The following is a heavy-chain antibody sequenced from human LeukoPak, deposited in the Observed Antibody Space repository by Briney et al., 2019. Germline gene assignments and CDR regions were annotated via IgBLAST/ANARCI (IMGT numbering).Heavy chain of an antibody. V-gene: IGHV3-73*01. Sequence: GGSLRLSCAASGFTFSGSAMHWVRQASGKGLEWVGRIRSKANSYAAAYAASVKGRFTISRDDSKNTAYLQMNSLKTEDTAVYYCTRSLYYYGSGSYFWYAFDIWGQGTMVTVSS. CDR1: GFTFSGSA. CDR3: TRSLYYYGSGSYFWYAFDI. J-gene: IGHJ3*02. CDR2: IRSKANSYAA. D-gene: IGHD3-10*01.